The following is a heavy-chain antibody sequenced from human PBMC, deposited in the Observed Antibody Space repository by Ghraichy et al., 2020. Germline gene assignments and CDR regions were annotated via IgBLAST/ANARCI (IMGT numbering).Heavy chain of an antibody. CDR1: GFTFSNYW. J-gene: IGHJ4*02. Sequence: LSLTCEGSGFTFSNYWMSWVRQAPGKGLEWVASIRQDGSQEFYVDSVEGRFITSRDNARNLVSLQMDRLTIDDTAVYYCARVRTQLYDFWGGFSAFDSWGQGSPVTVS. CDR2: IRQDGSQE. V-gene: IGHV3-7*01. D-gene: IGHD3-3*01. CDR3: ARVRTQLYDFWGGFSAFDS.